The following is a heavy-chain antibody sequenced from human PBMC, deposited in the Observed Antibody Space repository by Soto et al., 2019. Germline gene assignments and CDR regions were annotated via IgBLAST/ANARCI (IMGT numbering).Heavy chain of an antibody. CDR3: VGGSGLLADY. V-gene: IGHV3-7*03. J-gene: IGHJ4*02. D-gene: IGHD3-22*01. Sequence: QLVESGGGLVQPGGSLRLSCAASGFTLSTYWLTWVRQAPGKGLEWVANIKQERSEIYYVDSVKGLFTISRGDAKNSLYLQMNSLRVEDTSVYCCVGGSGLLADYWGRGTLVTVSS. CDR1: GFTLSTYW. CDR2: IKQERSEI.